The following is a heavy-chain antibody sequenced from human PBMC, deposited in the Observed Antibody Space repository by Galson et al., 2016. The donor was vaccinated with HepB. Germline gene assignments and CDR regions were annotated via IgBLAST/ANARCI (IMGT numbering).Heavy chain of an antibody. V-gene: IGHV4-59*01. CDR1: GDSISSYF. D-gene: IGHD2-21*02. Sequence: ETLSLTCTVSGDSISSYFWSWVRQPPGNGLEYIGFIHYSGAVNSSPSLRGRITMSVDTSKSRLSLELTSVTPADTAVYYCARLGTCGRDCYSFDYWGQRVLVTVSS. J-gene: IGHJ4*02. CDR2: IHYSGAV. CDR3: ARLGTCGRDCYSFDY.